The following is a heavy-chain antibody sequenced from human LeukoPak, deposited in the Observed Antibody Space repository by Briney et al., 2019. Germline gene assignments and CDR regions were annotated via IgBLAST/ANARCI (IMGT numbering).Heavy chain of an antibody. D-gene: IGHD3-10*01. CDR2: IYYSGST. CDR3: ARLGKEGVKYYYGSGSYWQLDY. J-gene: IGHJ4*02. V-gene: IGHV4-39*01. Sequence: SETLSLTCTVSGGSISSSSYYWGWIRQPPGKGLECIGSIYYSGSTYYNPSLKSRVTISVDTSKNQFSLKLSSVTAADTAVYYCARLGKEGVKYYYGSGSYWQLDYWGQGTLVTVSS. CDR1: GGSISSSSYY.